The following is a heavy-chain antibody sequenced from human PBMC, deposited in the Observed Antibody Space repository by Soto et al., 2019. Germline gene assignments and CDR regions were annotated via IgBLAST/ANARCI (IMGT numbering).Heavy chain of an antibody. J-gene: IGHJ6*02. V-gene: IGHV1-69*13. CDR2: IIPIFDTA. CDR3: ARNGTQTGYSYGMDV. CDR1: GGTFSDFT. D-gene: IGHD1-1*01. Sequence: ASVKVSCKASGGTFSDFTINWLRQAPGQRLEWMGGIIPIFDTANYAEKFQGRVTITADESTSTSFMEVSSLRSEDTAVYYCARNGTQTGYSYGMDVWGQGTMVTVSS.